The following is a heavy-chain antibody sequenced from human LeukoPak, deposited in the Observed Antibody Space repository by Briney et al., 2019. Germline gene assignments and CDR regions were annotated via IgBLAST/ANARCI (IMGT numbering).Heavy chain of an antibody. CDR3: AREEQGNDAFDI. Sequence: PSETLSLTCTVSGGSISSYYWSWIRQPPGQGLEWIGYIYYSGSTNYNPSLKSRVTISVDTSKNQFSLKLSSVTAADTAVYYCAREEQGNDAFDIWGQGTMVTVSS. CDR1: GGSISSYY. J-gene: IGHJ3*02. V-gene: IGHV4-59*01. D-gene: IGHD1/OR15-1a*01. CDR2: IYYSGST.